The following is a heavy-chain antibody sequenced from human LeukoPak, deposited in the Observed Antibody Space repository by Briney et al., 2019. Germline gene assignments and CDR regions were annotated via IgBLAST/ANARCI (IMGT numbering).Heavy chain of an antibody. V-gene: IGHV4-4*02. CDR3: ARVPDYVWGSYPYYFDY. CDR2: IYYSGST. D-gene: IGHD3-16*01. J-gene: IGHJ4*02. CDR1: GGSISSSDW. Sequence: PSETLSLTCAVSGGSISSSDWWSWVRQPPGKGLAWIGYIYYSGSTNYNPSLKSRVTISVDTSKNQFSLKLSSVTAADTAVYYCARVPDYVWGSYPYYFDYWGQGTLVTVSS.